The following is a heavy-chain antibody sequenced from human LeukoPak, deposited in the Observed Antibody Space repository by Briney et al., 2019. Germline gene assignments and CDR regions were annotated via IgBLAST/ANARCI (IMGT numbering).Heavy chain of an antibody. D-gene: IGHD3-10*01. CDR3: SRGGDASKAGKY. J-gene: IGHJ4*02. CDR1: DASFSGYY. CDR2: IHPSGSP. V-gene: IGHV4-34*01. Sequence: TETLSLTCAIYDASFSGYYWSWIRQPPGKGLEWIGEIHPSGSPSYNPSLESRTIISVDASKNQFSLILNSVTAADTALYFCSRGGDASKAGKYWGQGALVTVSS.